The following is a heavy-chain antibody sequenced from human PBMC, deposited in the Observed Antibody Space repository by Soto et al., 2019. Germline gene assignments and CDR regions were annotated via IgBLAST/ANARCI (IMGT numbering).Heavy chain of an antibody. CDR1: GYTFTGYY. J-gene: IGHJ6*02. Sequence: QVQLVQSGAEVKKPGASVKVSCKASGYTFTGYYMHWVRQAPGQGLEWMGWINPNSGGTNYAQKFQGWVTMTRDTSFSTAYMELSRLRSDDTAVYYCASGIAAAGTTNDYYYGMDVWGQGTTVTVSS. CDR2: INPNSGGT. CDR3: ASGIAAAGTTNDYYYGMDV. V-gene: IGHV1-2*04. D-gene: IGHD6-13*01.